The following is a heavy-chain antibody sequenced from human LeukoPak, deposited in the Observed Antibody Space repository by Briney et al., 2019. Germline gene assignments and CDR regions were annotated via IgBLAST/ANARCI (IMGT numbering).Heavy chain of an antibody. J-gene: IGHJ4*02. CDR2: IYNTGST. D-gene: IGHD6-19*01. CDR1: GGSFSGYY. V-gene: IGHV4-59*10. Sequence: SETLSLTCAVYGGSFSGYYWTWIRQPAGKGLEWIGRIYNTGSTNYNPSLNSRVTMSVDTSKNQFSLKLSSVTAADTAVYYCARQIAVAGKPGCDYWGQGTLVTVSS. CDR3: ARQIAVAGKPGCDY.